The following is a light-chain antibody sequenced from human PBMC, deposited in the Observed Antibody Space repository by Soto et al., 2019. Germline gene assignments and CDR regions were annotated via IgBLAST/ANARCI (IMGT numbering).Light chain of an antibody. CDR3: MQSTQLPPT. J-gene: IGKJ5*01. CDR2: EVS. CDR1: QSLLHITGETF. Sequence: AMTHTPLSLSVAPGQPASISCKSSQSLLHITGETFLFWYLQKPGQSPQLLIYEVSTRVSGVPDKFSGSGSGTDFTLEISRVETDDVGIYYCMQSTQLPPTFGQGTRLEIK. V-gene: IGKV2D-29*02.